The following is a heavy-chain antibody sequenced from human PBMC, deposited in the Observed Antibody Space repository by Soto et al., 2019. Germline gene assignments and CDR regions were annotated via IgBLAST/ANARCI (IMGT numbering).Heavy chain of an antibody. V-gene: IGHV3-53*04. CDR1: GFTVSSNY. Sequence: GGSLRLSCAASGFTVSSNYMSWVRQAPGKGLEWVSVIYSGGSTYYTDSVKGRFTISRHNSKNTLYLQMNSLRAEDTAVYYCARYCSGGSCYSDHDAFDIWGQGTMVTVSS. CDR3: ARYCSGGSCYSDHDAFDI. CDR2: IYSGGST. D-gene: IGHD2-15*01. J-gene: IGHJ3*02.